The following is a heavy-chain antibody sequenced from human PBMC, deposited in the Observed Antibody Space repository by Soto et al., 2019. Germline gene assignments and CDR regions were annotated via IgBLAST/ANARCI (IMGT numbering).Heavy chain of an antibody. CDR3: AREHGTAMAYDY. J-gene: IGHJ4*02. D-gene: IGHD5-18*01. V-gene: IGHV3-30-3*01. CDR1: GFTFSSYA. CDR2: ISYDGSNK. Sequence: QVQLVESGGGVVQPGRSLRLSCAASGFTFSSYAMHWVRQAPGKGLEWVAVISYDGSNKYYADSVKGRFTISRDNSKNTLYLQMNSLRAEDTAVYYCAREHGTAMAYDYWGQGTLVTVSS.